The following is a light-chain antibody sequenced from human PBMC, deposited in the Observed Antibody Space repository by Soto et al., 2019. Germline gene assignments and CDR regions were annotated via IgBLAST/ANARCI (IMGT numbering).Light chain of an antibody. Sequence: DIPMTQSPSSLSASVGDRVTITCRASQRISSYLNWFQQKPGKAPNLLIYAASSLQSGVPSRFSGSGSGTDFTLTISSLQPEDFATYYCQQSYSAPITFGQGTRLEIK. V-gene: IGKV1-39*01. CDR1: QRISSY. CDR3: QQSYSAPIT. CDR2: AAS. J-gene: IGKJ5*01.